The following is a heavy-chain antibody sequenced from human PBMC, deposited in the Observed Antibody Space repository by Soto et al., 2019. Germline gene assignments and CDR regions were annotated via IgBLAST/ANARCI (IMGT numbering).Heavy chain of an antibody. CDR1: GFTFDDYA. CDR3: AKDFYDYYYYMDV. CDR2: ISWNSGSI. V-gene: IGHV3-9*01. D-gene: IGHD5-12*01. Sequence: EVQLVESGGGLVQPGRSLRLSCAASGFTFDDYAMHWVRQAPGKGLEWVSGISWNSGSIGYADSVKGRFTISRDNAKNSRYLQMNSLRAEDTALYYCAKDFYDYYYYMDVWGKGTTVTVSS. J-gene: IGHJ6*03.